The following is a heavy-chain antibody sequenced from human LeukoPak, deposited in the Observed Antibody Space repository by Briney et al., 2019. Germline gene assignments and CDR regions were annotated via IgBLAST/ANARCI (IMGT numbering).Heavy chain of an antibody. D-gene: IGHD2/OR15-2a*01. Sequence: GGSLRLSCAASGFTFSDAWMSWVRQAPGKGLEWVGRIKKKTHGGTTDYAAPVKGRFTISRDDSKNTVYLEMNSLKTEDTAVYYCTTENRYFDYWGQGTLVTVSS. J-gene: IGHJ4*02. CDR3: TTENRYFDY. CDR1: GFTFSDAW. V-gene: IGHV3-15*01. CDR2: IKKKTHGGTT.